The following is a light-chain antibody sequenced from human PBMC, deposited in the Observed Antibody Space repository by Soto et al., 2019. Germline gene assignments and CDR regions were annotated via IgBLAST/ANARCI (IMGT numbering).Light chain of an antibody. CDR2: AXS. Sequence: DFQITHCPSSLSASVGDIVTITCRASQGIGKYLAWYQQKAGKVPNIXIDAXSTLHSGVPSRFSGSGSATDFTLTISSMQPEDVANYYCLQHKTATPSVGGGTKVEIK. J-gene: IGKJ4*01. V-gene: IGKV1-27*01. CDR3: LQHKTATPS. CDR1: QGIGKY.